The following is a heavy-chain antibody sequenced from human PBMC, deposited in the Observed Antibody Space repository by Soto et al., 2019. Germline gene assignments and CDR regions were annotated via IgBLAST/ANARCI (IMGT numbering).Heavy chain of an antibody. CDR3: ALGNLVVVPAAIPTGYYFDY. CDR1: GFSLSTSGVG. J-gene: IGHJ4*02. V-gene: IGHV2-5*01. CDR2: IYWNDDK. D-gene: IGHD2-2*01. Sequence: QITLKESGPTLVKPTQTLTLTCTFSGFSLSTSGVGVGWIRQPPGKALEWLALIYWNDDKRYSPSLKSRLTITKDTSKNQVVLTMTNMDPVDTATYYCALGNLVVVPAAIPTGYYFDYWGQGTLVTVSS.